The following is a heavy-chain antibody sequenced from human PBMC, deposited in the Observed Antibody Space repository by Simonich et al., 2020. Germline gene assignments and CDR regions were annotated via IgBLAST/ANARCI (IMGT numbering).Heavy chain of an antibody. CDR3: ARDPGLTGTTSWFDP. J-gene: IGHJ5*02. CDR2: IYHSGGT. CDR1: GYSISSGYY. Sequence: QVQLQESGPGLVKPSETLSLTCAVSGYSISSGYYWGWIRQPPGKGLEWSGSIYHSGGTYYNPSLKSRVTISVDTSKNQFSLKLSSVTAADTAVYYCARDPGLTGTTSWFDPWGQGTLVTVSS. D-gene: IGHD1-1*01. V-gene: IGHV4-38-2*02.